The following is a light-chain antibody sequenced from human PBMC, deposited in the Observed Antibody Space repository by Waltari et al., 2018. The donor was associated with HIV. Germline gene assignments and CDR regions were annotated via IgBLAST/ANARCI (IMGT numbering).Light chain of an antibody. CDR1: RSNIGTHD. CDR3: QSSDNTQGGAV. Sequence: QSVLTQPPAVSGAPGQRVTLSCTGARSNIGTHDGHLYQQLTGTAPRHLLYNTNSRPSGVPDRFYGSTSGTSGSLAIYGLRAEDEADYYGQSSDNTQGGAVFGGETKLTVL. J-gene: IGLJ2*01. V-gene: IGLV1-40*01. CDR2: NTN.